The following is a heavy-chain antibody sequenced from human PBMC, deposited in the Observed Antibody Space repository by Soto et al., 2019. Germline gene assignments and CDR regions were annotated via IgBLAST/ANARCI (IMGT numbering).Heavy chain of an antibody. CDR1: GFTFSSYA. J-gene: IGHJ4*02. Sequence: EVQLLESGGGLVQPGGSLRLSCAASGFTFSSYAMRWVRQAPGKGLEWVSAISGSGGSTYYADSVKGRFTISRDNSKNTLYLQMNSLRAADTAVYYCARRGSGSDYDYWGQGTLVTVSS. D-gene: IGHD1-26*01. V-gene: IGHV3-23*01. CDR2: ISGSGGST. CDR3: ARRGSGSDYDY.